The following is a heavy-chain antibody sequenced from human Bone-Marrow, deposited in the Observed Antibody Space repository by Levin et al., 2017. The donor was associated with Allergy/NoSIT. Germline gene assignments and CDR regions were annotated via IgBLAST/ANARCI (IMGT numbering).Heavy chain of an antibody. CDR2: VSYDGTNT. D-gene: IGHD1-26*01. V-gene: IGHV3-30*04. Sequence: GGSLRLSCEAFGFNLATYIMHWVRQAPGKGLEWVAVVSYDGTNTYYADSVKGRFTISRDNSKDTLYLEMNSLRAEDTALYYCARVHSGSSLGGYYGMDVWGQGTTVTVSS. J-gene: IGHJ6*02. CDR1: GFNLATYI. CDR3: ARVHSGSSLGGYYGMDV.